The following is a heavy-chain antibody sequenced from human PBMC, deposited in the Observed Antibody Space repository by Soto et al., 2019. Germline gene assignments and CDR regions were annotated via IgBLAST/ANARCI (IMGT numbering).Heavy chain of an antibody. CDR2: IPYSGIT. CDR1: GGSIGSGGYY. J-gene: IGHJ4*02. V-gene: IGHV4-31*03. CDR3: ARSPGYYFDY. Sequence: QVQLQESGPGLVKPSQTLSLTCTVSGGSIGSGGYYWSWLRLHPGKGLEWIGYIPYSGITYYNPSLKSRVTISVDTSKNQFSLKLSSVTAADTAVYYCARSPGYYFDYWCQGTLVSVSS.